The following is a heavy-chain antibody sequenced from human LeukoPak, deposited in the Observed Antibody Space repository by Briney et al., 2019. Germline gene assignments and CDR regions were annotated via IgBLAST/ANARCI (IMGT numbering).Heavy chain of an antibody. J-gene: IGHJ4*02. CDR3: ARGFLGYSGYVQAGNY. D-gene: IGHD5-12*01. V-gene: IGHV3-30*03. Sequence: GGSLRLSCAASGFTLSDYSMNWVRQAPGKGLEWVAVISYDGSNKYYADSVKGRFTISRDNSKNTLYLQMNSLRAEDTAVYYCARGFLGYSGYVQAGNYWGQGTLVTVSS. CDR2: ISYDGSNK. CDR1: GFTLSDYS.